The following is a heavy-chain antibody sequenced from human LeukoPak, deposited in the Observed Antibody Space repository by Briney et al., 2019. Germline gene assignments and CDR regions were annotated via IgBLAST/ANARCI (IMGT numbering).Heavy chain of an antibody. V-gene: IGHV4-4*07. D-gene: IGHD6-19*01. CDR3: ARSGPIAVAGVDY. Sequence: SETLSLTCIVSGGSISSYYWSWIRQPAGKGLESIGRIYSSGNTNYNPSLKSRVTILVDKSKNQFSLKLSSVTAADTAVYYCARSGPIAVAGVDYWGQGTLVTVSS. CDR2: IYSSGNT. CDR1: GGSISSYY. J-gene: IGHJ4*02.